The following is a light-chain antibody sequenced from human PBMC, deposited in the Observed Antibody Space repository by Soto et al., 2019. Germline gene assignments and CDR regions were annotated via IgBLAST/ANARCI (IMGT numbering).Light chain of an antibody. CDR1: QSISSF. V-gene: IGKV3D-15*01. J-gene: IGKJ1*01. CDR2: GAS. CDR3: QQYNNWPQT. Sequence: EIVMTQFPATLSVSPGERVTLSCRASQSISSFLAWHQQKPGQAPRLLIYGASTRATGIPARFSGSGSGTEFTLTISSLQSEDFAVYYCQQYNNWPQTFGQGTKVEIK.